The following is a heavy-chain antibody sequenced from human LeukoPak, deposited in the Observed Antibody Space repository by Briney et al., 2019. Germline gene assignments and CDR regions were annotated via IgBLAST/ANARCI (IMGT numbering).Heavy chain of an antibody. CDR3: ARLSPGWYSEDY. Sequence: PSETLSLTCTVSGGSISSYYWSWIRQPPGKGLEWIGYIYYSGSTNYNPSLKSRVTISVDTSKNQFSLKLSSVTAADTAVYYCARLSPGWYSEDYWGQGTLVTVSS. J-gene: IGHJ4*02. CDR2: IYYSGST. D-gene: IGHD6-19*01. CDR1: GGSISSYY. V-gene: IGHV4-59*01.